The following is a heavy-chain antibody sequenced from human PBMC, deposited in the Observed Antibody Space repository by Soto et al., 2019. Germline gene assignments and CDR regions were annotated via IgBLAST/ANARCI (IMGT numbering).Heavy chain of an antibody. D-gene: IGHD3-3*01. CDR3: ARFYDFWSGYSATDHGMDV. V-gene: IGHV4-34*01. J-gene: IGHJ6*02. CDR1: GGSFSGYY. Sequence: PSETLSLTCAVYGGSFSGYYWSWIRQPPGKGLEWIGEINHSGSTNYNPSLKSRVTISVDTSKNQFSLTLSSVTAADTAVYYCARFYDFWSGYSATDHGMDVWGQGTTVTVSS. CDR2: INHSGST.